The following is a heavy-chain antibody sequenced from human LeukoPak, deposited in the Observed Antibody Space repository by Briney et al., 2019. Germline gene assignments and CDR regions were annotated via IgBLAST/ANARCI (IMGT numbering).Heavy chain of an antibody. V-gene: IGHV4-59*01. D-gene: IGHD3-22*01. CDR2: IYYTGST. Sequence: SETLSLTCTVSGGSISNYYWSWIRQPPGKGLEWIGYIYYTGSTNYNPSLKSRVTISADTSKNQFSLKLSSVTAADTAVYYCARFTTYYYEGSTYSSPYYFDYWGQGTLVTVSS. J-gene: IGHJ4*02. CDR3: ARFTTYYYEGSTYSSPYYFDY. CDR1: GGSISNYY.